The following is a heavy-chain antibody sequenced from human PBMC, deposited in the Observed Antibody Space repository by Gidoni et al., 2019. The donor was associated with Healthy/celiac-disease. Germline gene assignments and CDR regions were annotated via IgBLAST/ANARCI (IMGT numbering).Heavy chain of an antibody. J-gene: IGHJ4*02. CDR2: IIPIFGTA. Sequence: QLHLVQPGAAVKKPGSPGKVSGKASEGTFGSYAISWVRQTPGQGLEWMGGIIPIFGTANYAQKFQGRVTITADESTSTAYMELSSLRSEDTAVYYCASSHPVSSWSSVDYWGQGTLVTVSS. V-gene: IGHV1-69*01. CDR3: ASSHPVSSWSSVDY. D-gene: IGHD6-13*01. CDR1: EGTFGSYA.